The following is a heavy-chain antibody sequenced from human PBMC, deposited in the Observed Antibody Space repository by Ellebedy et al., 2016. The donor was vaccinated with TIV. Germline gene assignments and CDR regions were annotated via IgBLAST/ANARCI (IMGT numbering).Heavy chain of an antibody. V-gene: IGHV3-66*01. Sequence: GESLKISCAVSGFNVSTNYMTWVRQAPGRGLEWVSILNSGGATDYADSVKGRFIISRDDVKNTLHLQMYRLRAEDTAVYYCAKLRYSYGLLDYWGQGTLVTVSS. CDR3: AKLRYSYGLLDY. D-gene: IGHD5-18*01. J-gene: IGHJ4*02. CDR2: LNSGGAT. CDR1: GFNVSTNY.